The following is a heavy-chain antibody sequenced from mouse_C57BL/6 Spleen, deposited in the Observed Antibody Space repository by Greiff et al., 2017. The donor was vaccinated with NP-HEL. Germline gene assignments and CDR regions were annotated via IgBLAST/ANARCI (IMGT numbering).Heavy chain of an antibody. D-gene: IGHD1-1*01. CDR1: GIDFSRYW. CDR2: INPDSSTI. J-gene: IGHJ1*03. V-gene: IGHV4-1*01. Sequence: EVMLVESGGGLVQPGGSLKLSCAASGIDFSRYWMSWVRRAPGKGLEWIGEINPDSSTINYAPSLKDKFIISRDNAKNTLYLQMSKVRSEDTALYYCARPHYGSSYWYFDVWGTGTTVTVSS. CDR3: ARPHYGSSYWYFDV.